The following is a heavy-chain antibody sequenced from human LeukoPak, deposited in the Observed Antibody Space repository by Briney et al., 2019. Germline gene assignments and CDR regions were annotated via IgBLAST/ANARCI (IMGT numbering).Heavy chain of an antibody. Sequence: GESLKISCKGSGYSFTSYWIGWVRQMPGKGLEWMGIIYPGDSDTRYNPSFQGQVTISADKSISTAYLQWSSLKASDTAMYYCARHSQNSSGSSPGMSYYGMDVWGQGTTVTVSS. CDR1: GYSFTSYW. CDR2: IYPGDSDT. V-gene: IGHV5-51*01. CDR3: ARHSQNSSGSSPGMSYYGMDV. D-gene: IGHD6-19*01. J-gene: IGHJ6*02.